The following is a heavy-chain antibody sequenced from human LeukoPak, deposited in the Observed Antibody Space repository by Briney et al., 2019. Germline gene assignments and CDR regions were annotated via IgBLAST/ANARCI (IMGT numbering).Heavy chain of an antibody. J-gene: IGHJ4*02. D-gene: IGHD2-8*01. CDR3: AREFLGYCTNGVCRSFDY. CDR2: IYYSGST. V-gene: IGHV4-59*01. Sequence: SETLSLTCTVSGGSISSYYWSWIRQPPGEGVEWIGYIYYSGSTNYNPSLKGRVTISVDTSKNQFSLKLSSVTAADTAVYYCAREFLGYCTNGVCRSFDYWGQGTLVTVSS. CDR1: GGSISSYY.